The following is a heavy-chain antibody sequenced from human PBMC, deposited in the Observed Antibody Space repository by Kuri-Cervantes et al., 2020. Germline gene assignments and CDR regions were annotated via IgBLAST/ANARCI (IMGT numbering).Heavy chain of an antibody. CDR1: GFTFSSYW. V-gene: IGHV3-74*01. CDR3: AKDPHPYYDSSGYFVFDY. J-gene: IGHJ4*02. Sequence: GGSLRLSCAASGFTFSSYWMIWVRQAPGKGLVWVSLIKSDGISTRYADSVKGRFTISRDNAKNTLYLQMNSLRVEDTAVYYCAKDPHPYYDSSGYFVFDYWGQGTLVTVSS. D-gene: IGHD3-22*01. CDR2: IKSDGIST.